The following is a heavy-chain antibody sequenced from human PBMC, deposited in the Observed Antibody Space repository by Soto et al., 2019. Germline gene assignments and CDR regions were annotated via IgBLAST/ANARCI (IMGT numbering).Heavy chain of an antibody. Sequence: DVQLVESGGGLIQPGESLRLSCAAFGFTISGKKYVAWVRQAPGKGLEWVSALYDIDGSFYADSVKGRFTTSSDSSKTTVYLQITDLRPDDTAVYYCAPWHEREHAYDVCGLGTTVTVSS. J-gene: IGHJ3*01. CDR3: APWHEREHAYDV. V-gene: IGHV3-53*01. D-gene: IGHD1-1*01. CDR2: LYDIDGS. CDR1: GFTISGKKY.